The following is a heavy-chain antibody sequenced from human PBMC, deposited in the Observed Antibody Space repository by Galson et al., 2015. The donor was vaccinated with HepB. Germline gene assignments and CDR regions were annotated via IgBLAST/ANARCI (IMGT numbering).Heavy chain of an antibody. CDR2: ISSSGSTI. CDR3: ARDLDRYYYGSGSFEARY. V-gene: IGHV3-11*01. J-gene: IGHJ4*02. D-gene: IGHD3-10*01. CDR1: GFTFSDYY. Sequence: SLRLSCAASGFTFSDYYMSWIRQAPGKGLEWVSYISSSGSTIYYADSVKGRFTISRDNAKNSLFLQMNSLRAEDTAVYYCARDLDRYYYGSGSFEARYWGQGILVTVSS.